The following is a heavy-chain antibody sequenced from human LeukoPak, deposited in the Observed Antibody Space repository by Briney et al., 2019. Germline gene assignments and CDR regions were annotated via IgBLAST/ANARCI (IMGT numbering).Heavy chain of an antibody. D-gene: IGHD3-22*01. CDR3: ARDRTFVITPYFDY. Sequence: PGGSLRLSCAASGFTFSSYSMNWVRQAPGKGLEWVSSISSSSSYIYYADSVKGRFTISRDNAKNSLYLQMNSLRAEDTAVYYCARDRTFVITPYFDYWGQGTLVTVSS. CDR1: GFTFSSYS. V-gene: IGHV3-21*01. CDR2: ISSSSSYI. J-gene: IGHJ4*02.